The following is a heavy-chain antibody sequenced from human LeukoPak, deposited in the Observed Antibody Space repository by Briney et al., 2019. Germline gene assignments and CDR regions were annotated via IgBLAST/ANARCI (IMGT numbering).Heavy chain of an antibody. Sequence: ASVKVSCKASGYTFTSYDINWVRQAPGQGLEWMGIINPSGGSTSYAQKFQGRVTMTRDTSTSTVYMELSSLRSEDTAVYYCARDCRTVTTPAGTWFDPWGQGTLVTVSS. J-gene: IGHJ5*02. CDR1: GYTFTSYD. D-gene: IGHD4-17*01. CDR3: ARDCRTVTTPAGTWFDP. V-gene: IGHV1-46*01. CDR2: INPSGGST.